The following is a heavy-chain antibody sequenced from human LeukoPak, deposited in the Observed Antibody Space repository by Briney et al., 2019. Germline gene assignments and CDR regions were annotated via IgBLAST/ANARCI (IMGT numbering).Heavy chain of an antibody. D-gene: IGHD2-15*01. CDR2: IKSKTDGGTT. CDR1: GFTFSNAW. V-gene: IGHV3-15*01. CDR3: TTGAYCSGGSCYYPIDY. J-gene: IGHJ4*02. Sequence: GGSLRLSCAASGFTFSNAWMSWVRQAPGKGLEWVGRIKSKTDGGTTDYAAPVKGRFTISRDDSKNTLYLQMNSLKTEDTAVYYCTTGAYCSGGSCYYPIDYWGQGTLVTVSS.